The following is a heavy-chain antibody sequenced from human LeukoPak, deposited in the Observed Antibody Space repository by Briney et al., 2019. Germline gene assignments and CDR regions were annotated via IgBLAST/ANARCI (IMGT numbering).Heavy chain of an antibody. V-gene: IGHV3-23*01. CDR1: GFTFDNCA. CDR3: TKEALSIVLYGFDF. Sequence: GKSLRLSCAASGFTFDNCAMNWVRQSPGESLEWVSGISGSGGSTHYADSVKGRFTVSRDNSKNTLYLQMDSLRPEDTAVYYCTKEALSIVLYGFDFWGQGTLVTVSS. CDR2: ISGSGGST. J-gene: IGHJ4*02. D-gene: IGHD1-26*01.